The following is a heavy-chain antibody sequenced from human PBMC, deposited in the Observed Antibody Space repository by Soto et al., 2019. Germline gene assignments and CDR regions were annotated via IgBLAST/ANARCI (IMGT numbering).Heavy chain of an antibody. J-gene: IGHJ6*02. Sequence: SGPTLVNPTQTLTLTCTFSGFSLSTSGMCVSWIRQPPGKALEWLALIDWDDDKYYSTSLKTRLTISKDTSKNQVVLTMTNMDPVDTATYYCARIRSDYSNYGIGPLYGMDVWGQGTTVTVSS. CDR2: IDWDDDK. CDR3: ARIRSDYSNYGIGPLYGMDV. V-gene: IGHV2-70*01. D-gene: IGHD4-4*01. CDR1: GFSLSTSGMC.